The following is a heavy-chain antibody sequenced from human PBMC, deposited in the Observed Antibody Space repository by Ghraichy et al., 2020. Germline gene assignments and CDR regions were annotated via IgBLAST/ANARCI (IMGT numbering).Heavy chain of an antibody. D-gene: IGHD5-24*01. J-gene: IGHJ4*02. CDR3: ARDLGDGYNDFDY. V-gene: IGHV3-33*01. Sequence: LSLTCAASGFTFSSYGMHWVPQAPGKGLEWVAVIWYDGSNKYYADSVKGRFTISRDNSKNTLYLQMNSLRAEDTAVYYCARDLGDGYNDFDYWGQGTLVTVSS. CDR1: GFTFSSYG. CDR2: IWYDGSNK.